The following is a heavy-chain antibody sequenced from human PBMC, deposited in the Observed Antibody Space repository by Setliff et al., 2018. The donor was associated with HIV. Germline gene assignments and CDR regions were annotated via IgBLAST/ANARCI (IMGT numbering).Heavy chain of an antibody. D-gene: IGHD6-13*01. CDR3: ARGGLTAAGTLLLVGYFDY. V-gene: IGHV4-34*01. CDR2: INHSGST. Sequence: SETLSLTCAVYGGSSSGYYWSWIRQPPGKGLEWIGEINHSGSTNFNPSLKSRVTISVDTSKNQFSLKLSSVTAADTAVYYCARGGLTAAGTLLLVGYFDYWGQGTQVTVSS. J-gene: IGHJ4*02. CDR1: GGSSSGYY.